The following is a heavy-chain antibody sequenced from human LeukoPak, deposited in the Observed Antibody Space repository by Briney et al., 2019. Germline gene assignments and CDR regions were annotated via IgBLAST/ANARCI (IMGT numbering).Heavy chain of an antibody. J-gene: IGHJ6*02. CDR3: ARARMAKIWRDYGMDV. D-gene: IGHD5-24*01. CDR2: IYYSGST. CDR1: GGSISSYY. V-gene: IGHV4-59*01. Sequence: SETLTLTCTVSGGSISSYYWSWIRQPPGKGLEWIGYIYYSGSTNYNPSLKSRVTISVDTSKNQFSLKLSSVTAADTAVYYCARARMAKIWRDYGMDVWGQGTTVTVSS.